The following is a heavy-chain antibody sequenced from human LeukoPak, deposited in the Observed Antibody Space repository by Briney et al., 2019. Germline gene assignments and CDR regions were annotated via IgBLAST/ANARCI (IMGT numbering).Heavy chain of an antibody. CDR2: IRYDGSNK. D-gene: IGHD3-22*01. V-gene: IGHV3-30*02. Sequence: GGSLRLSCAASGFTFSSYGMHWVRQAPGKGLEWVAFIRYDGSNKYYADSVKGRFTISRDNSKNTLYLQMNGLRAEDTAVYYCAKDPRNRITMIVVVTPDAFDIWGQGTMVTVSS. CDR3: AKDPRNRITMIVVVTPDAFDI. J-gene: IGHJ3*02. CDR1: GFTFSSYG.